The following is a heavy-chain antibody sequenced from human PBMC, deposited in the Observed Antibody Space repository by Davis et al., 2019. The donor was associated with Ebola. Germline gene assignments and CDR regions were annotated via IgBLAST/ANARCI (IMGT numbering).Heavy chain of an antibody. J-gene: IGHJ4*02. D-gene: IGHD6-19*01. Sequence: HTGGSLRLSCAASGFTFSSYWMHWVRQAPGKGLVWVSCINRDGSTTTYADSVKGRFTISRDNAKNSLYLQMNSLRAEDTAVYYCARGGKWLDLYYFDYWGQGSLVTVSS. CDR1: GFTFSSYW. CDR3: ARGGKWLDLYYFDY. CDR2: INRDGSTT. V-gene: IGHV3-74*03.